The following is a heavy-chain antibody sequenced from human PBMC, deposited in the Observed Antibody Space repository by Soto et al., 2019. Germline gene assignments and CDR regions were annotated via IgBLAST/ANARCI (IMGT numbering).Heavy chain of an antibody. CDR2: INTDGSIT. CDR1: GFIFSSFW. Sequence: EVQLVESGGGLVQPRGSLRLSCAASGFIFSSFWIQWVRQVPGKGLEWVSRINTDGSITTYADSVKGRFTISRDNAKNTVFLQMNSLRAEDTAVYYCARGGSFRFDYWGQGALVTVSS. D-gene: IGHD1-26*01. J-gene: IGHJ4*02. V-gene: IGHV3-74*03. CDR3: ARGGSFRFDY.